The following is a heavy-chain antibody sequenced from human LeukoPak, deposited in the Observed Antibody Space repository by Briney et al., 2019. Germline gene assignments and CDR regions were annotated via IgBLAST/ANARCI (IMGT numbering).Heavy chain of an antibody. D-gene: IGHD4-17*01. CDR3: ARDRLYGEYDDY. V-gene: IGHV3-7*01. Sequence: PGGSLRLSCAASGFIFSNYWLSWVRQAPGKGLEWVANIKQDGSAKYYVDSVKGRLTISRDNVRNSLSLQMNSLRVEDTAVYYCARDRLYGEYDDYWGQGTLVTVSS. CDR1: GFIFSNYW. J-gene: IGHJ4*02. CDR2: IKQDGSAK.